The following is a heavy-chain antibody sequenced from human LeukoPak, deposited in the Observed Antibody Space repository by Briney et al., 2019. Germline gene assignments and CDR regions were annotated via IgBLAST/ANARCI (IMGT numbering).Heavy chain of an antibody. V-gene: IGHV3-9*01. D-gene: IGHD2-15*01. CDR3: ARDVGCSGGSCYSSYYYGMDV. J-gene: IGHJ6*02. CDR2: ISWNSGSI. Sequence: PGRSLRLSCAASGFTFDDYAMHWVRQAPGKGLEWVSGISWNSGSIGYADSVKGRFTISRDNSKNTLYLQMNSLRAEDTAVYYCARDVGCSGGSCYSSYYYGMDVWGQGTTVTVSS. CDR1: GFTFDDYA.